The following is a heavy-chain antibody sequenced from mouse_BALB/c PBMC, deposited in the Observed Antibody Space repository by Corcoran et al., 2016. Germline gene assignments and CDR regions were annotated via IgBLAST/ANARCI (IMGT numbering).Heavy chain of an antibody. V-gene: IGHV1-9*01. CDR3: ERADDRSRFAY. J-gene: IGHJ3*01. CDR1: GYTFSSYW. D-gene: IGHD2-14*01. Sequence: QVQLQQSGAELMKPGASVKISCKATGYTFSSYWIEWVKQRPGHGLEWIGEILPGSGSTNYNEKFKGKATFTADTSSNTAYMQLSSLTSEDSAVYYCERADDRSRFAYWGQGTLVTGSA. CDR2: ILPGSGST.